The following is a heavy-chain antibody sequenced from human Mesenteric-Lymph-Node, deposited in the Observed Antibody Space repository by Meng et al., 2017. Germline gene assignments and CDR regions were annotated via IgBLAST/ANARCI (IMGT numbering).Heavy chain of an antibody. Sequence: ASVKVSCKASGYTFTNNGITWVRQAPGQGLEWMGWVSASSGKTEFAQKFQGRVTITTDESTSTAYMELSSLRSEDTAVYYCARRIAAGGTTLGYWGQGTLVTVSS. CDR1: GYTFTNNG. J-gene: IGHJ4*02. CDR3: ARRIAAGGTTLGY. D-gene: IGHD6-13*01. V-gene: IGHV1-18*01. CDR2: VSASSGKT.